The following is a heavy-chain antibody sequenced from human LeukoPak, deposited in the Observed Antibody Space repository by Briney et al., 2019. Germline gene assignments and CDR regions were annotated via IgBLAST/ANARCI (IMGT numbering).Heavy chain of an antibody. CDR2: ILYSGNT. V-gene: IGHV4-39*01. CDR1: GGSISSNDYY. Sequence: SETLSLTCTVSGGSISSNDYYWGWIRQPPGKGLEWIGNILYSGNTFYHPSLKSRITIAVDTSKNQFSPKLSSVTAADTAVYYCSRYIRRRPQFDYWGQGTLVTVSS. J-gene: IGHJ4*02. CDR3: SRYIRRRPQFDY.